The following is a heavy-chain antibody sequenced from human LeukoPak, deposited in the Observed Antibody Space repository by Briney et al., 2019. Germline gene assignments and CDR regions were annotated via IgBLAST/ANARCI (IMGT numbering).Heavy chain of an antibody. V-gene: IGHV4-4*07. CDR2: IYTSGRT. Sequence: PSGTLSLTCTVSGASINSHYWNWIRQPGGKGLEWIGRIYTSGRTKYNPSLKSRVTISVDKSKNQFSLNLTSVTAADTAVYYCARDGSGWTDDDAFDVWGQGTMVTVSS. CDR3: ARDGSGWTDDDAFDV. J-gene: IGHJ3*01. D-gene: IGHD6-19*01. CDR1: GASINSHY.